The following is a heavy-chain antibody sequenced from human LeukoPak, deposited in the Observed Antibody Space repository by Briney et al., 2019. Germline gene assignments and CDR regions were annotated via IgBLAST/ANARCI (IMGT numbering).Heavy chain of an antibody. J-gene: IGHJ5*02. CDR1: GFTFSSYS. V-gene: IGHV3-48*01. D-gene: IGHD6-13*01. CDR3: ARDSSSWYPNWFDP. Sequence: GSQRLSCAASGFTFSSYSMNWVRQAPGKGLEWVSYISSSSSTIYYADSVKGRFTISGDNAKNSLYLQMNSLRAEDTAVYYCARDSSSWYPNWFDPWGQGTLVTVSS. CDR2: ISSSSSTI.